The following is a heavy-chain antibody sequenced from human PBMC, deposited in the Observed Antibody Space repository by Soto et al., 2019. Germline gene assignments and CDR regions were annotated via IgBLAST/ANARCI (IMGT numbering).Heavy chain of an antibody. J-gene: IGHJ5*02. CDR3: ARVLYGGNFDP. CDR1: GFTFSNYA. CDR2: ISYDGSNK. D-gene: IGHD4-17*01. Sequence: GGSHRLSYAASGFTFSNYAMHWVRQAPGKGLEWVAVISYDGSNKYYADSVKGRFTISRDNSKNTLYLQMNSLRAEDTAVYYCARVLYGGNFDPWGQGTLVTVSS. V-gene: IGHV3-30-3*01.